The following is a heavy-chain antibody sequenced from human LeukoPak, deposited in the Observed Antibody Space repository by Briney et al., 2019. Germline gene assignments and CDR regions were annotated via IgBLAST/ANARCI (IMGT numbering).Heavy chain of an antibody. CDR1: GFTFSDSA. V-gene: IGHV3-73*01. CDR2: IRTQANNDAT. CDR3: AGDYNSLTGLNY. J-gene: IGHJ4*02. Sequence: PGGSLRLSCAASGFTFSDSAMHWVRHASGKGLEWLGRIRTQANNDATAYGASVKGRFIISRDDSRNTAYLQMSSLKTGDTAVYYCAGDYNSLTGLNYWGQGTLVTVSS. D-gene: IGHD3-9*01.